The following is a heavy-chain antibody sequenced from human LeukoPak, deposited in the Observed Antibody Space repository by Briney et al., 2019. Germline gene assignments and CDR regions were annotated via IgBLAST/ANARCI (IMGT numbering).Heavy chain of an antibody. V-gene: IGHV4-59*12. CDR3: ARVSDWDDAFDI. Sequence: PSDTLSLTCTVSGGSISSYYWSWTRQPPGKGLEWIGYIYYSGSTNYNPSLKSRVTISADKSKNQFSLKLSSVTAADTAVYYCARVSDWDDAFDIWGQGTMVTVSS. CDR1: GGSISSYY. J-gene: IGHJ3*02. D-gene: IGHD3/OR15-3a*01. CDR2: IYYSGST.